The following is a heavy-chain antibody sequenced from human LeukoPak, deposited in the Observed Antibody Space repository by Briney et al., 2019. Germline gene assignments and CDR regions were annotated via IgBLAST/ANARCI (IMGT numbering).Heavy chain of an antibody. CDR3: AKLSVHYYDSSGYSAFDY. J-gene: IGHJ4*02. CDR1: GFTFSSYG. V-gene: IGHV3-30*18. Sequence: GGSLRLSCAASGFTFSSYGMHWVRQAPGKGLEWVAVISYDGSNKYYADSVKGRFTISRDNSKNTLYLQMNSLRAEDTAVYYCAKLSVHYYDSSGYSAFDYWGQGTLVTVSS. CDR2: ISYDGSNK. D-gene: IGHD3-22*01.